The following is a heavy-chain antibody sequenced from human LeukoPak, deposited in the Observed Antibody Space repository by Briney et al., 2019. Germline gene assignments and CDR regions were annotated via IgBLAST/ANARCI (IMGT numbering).Heavy chain of an antibody. Sequence: SETLSLTCTVSGGSINGYYWSWIRQPPGKGLEWIGFIYYSGSTNYNPPLKSRVTMSVDTSKNQFSLKLSSVTAADTAVYYCARHVGYSYGPFNYWGQGALVTVSS. CDR3: ARHVGYSYGPFNY. D-gene: IGHD5-18*01. CDR1: GGSINGYY. V-gene: IGHV4-59*08. CDR2: IYYSGST. J-gene: IGHJ4*02.